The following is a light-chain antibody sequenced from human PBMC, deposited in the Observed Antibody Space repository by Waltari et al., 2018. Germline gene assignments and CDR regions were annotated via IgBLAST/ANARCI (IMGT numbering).Light chain of an antibody. CDR1: QGISSY. Sequence: AIRITQSPSSLSASTGDRVTITCRASQGISSYLAWYQQKPGKAPNLLIYAASTLKSGVPSRFSGRGSGTDFTLTISCLQSEDFATYYCQQYYSYLTFGQGTKLEIK. J-gene: IGKJ2*01. V-gene: IGKV1-8*01. CDR2: AAS. CDR3: QQYYSYLT.